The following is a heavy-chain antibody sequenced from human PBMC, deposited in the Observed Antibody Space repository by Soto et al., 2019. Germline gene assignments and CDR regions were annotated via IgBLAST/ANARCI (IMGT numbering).Heavy chain of an antibody. J-gene: IGHJ6*02. Sequence: LSCAASGFTFSSYAMSWVRQAPGKGLEWVSTVFASVISTYYADSVKGRFTISRDDSKNTLFLQMNNLRAEDTAVYYCARFAWYYGGYCYGMDVWGQGTTVTVSS. D-gene: IGHD3-10*01. V-gene: IGHV3-23*01. CDR3: ARFAWYYGGYCYGMDV. CDR2: VFASVIST. CDR1: GFTFSSYA.